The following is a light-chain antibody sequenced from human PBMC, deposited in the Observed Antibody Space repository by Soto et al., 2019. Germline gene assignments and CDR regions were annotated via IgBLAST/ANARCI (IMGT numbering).Light chain of an antibody. CDR2: EVS. Sequence: QSALTQPPSASGSPGQSVTIACTGTSSDVGGYHYVSWYQQHPGKAPKLIIYEVSERPSGVPDRFSGSKSDNTASLTVSGLQAEDEADYYCSSYAGSDNFVFGTGTKVTFL. J-gene: IGLJ1*01. CDR3: SSYAGSDNFV. CDR1: SSDVGGYHY. V-gene: IGLV2-8*01.